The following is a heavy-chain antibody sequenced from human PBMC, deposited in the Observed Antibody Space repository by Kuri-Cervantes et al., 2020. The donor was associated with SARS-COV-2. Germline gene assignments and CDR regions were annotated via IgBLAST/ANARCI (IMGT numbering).Heavy chain of an antibody. CDR2: ISSSSSYI. V-gene: IGHV3-21*01. CDR3: ARDRGLRGAFDI. J-gene: IGHJ4*02. Sequence: GESLKISCAASGFTFSSYSMNWVRQAPGKGLEWVSSISSSSSYIYYADSVKGRFTISRDNAKNSLYLQMNSLRAEDTAVYYCARDRGLRGAFDIWGQGTLVTVSS. CDR1: GFTFSSYS. D-gene: IGHD3-9*01.